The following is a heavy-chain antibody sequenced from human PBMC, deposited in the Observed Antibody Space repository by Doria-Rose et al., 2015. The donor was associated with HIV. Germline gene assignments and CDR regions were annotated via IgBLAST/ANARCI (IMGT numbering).Heavy chain of an antibody. J-gene: IGHJ4*02. D-gene: IGHD6-13*01. CDR3: ARIKSSRWYHKYYFDF. Sequence: ESGPVLVKPTETLTLTCTVSGVSLSSPGMGVSWIRQPPGKALEWLANIFSDDESSYKTSLNSRLTISRGTSKSQVVLTMTDMDPVDTATYYCARIKSSRWYHKYYFDFWGQGTLVIVSA. V-gene: IGHV2-26*01. CDR1: GVSLSSPGMG. CDR2: IFSDDES.